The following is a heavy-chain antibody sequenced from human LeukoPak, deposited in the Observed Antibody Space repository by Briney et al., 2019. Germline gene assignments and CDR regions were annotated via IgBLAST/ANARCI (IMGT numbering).Heavy chain of an antibody. CDR2: ISYDGSNK. CDR3: AKATNYGDYWYYFDY. Sequence: HPGGSLRLSCAASGFTFSSYGMQWVRQAPGKGLEWVAVISYDGSNKYYADSVKGRFTISRDNSKNTLYLQMNSLRAEDTAVYYCAKATNYGDYWYYFDYWGQGTLVTVSS. J-gene: IGHJ4*02. V-gene: IGHV3-30*18. D-gene: IGHD4-17*01. CDR1: GFTFSSYG.